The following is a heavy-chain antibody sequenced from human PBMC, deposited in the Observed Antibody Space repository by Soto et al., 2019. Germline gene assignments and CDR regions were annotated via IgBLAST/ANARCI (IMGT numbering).Heavy chain of an antibody. D-gene: IGHD2-2*01. CDR3: ASLIIVVVPAAINYYYGMDV. CDR1: GFTFNSYS. CDR2: ISSSSSYI. J-gene: IGHJ6*02. Sequence: PGGSLRLSCAVSGFTFNSYSMNWVRQAPGKGLEWVSSISSSSSYIYYADSVKGRFTISRDNAKNSLYLQMNSLRAEDTAVYYWASLIIVVVPAAINYYYGMDVWGQGTTVTVSS. V-gene: IGHV3-21*01.